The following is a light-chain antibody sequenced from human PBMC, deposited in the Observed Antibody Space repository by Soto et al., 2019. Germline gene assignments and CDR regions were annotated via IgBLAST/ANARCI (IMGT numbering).Light chain of an antibody. CDR3: QQYGSSPVT. Sequence: EIVLTQSPVTLSLSPGERATLSCRASQDINNYLAWYQQKPGQAPRLLIYGASSRATGIPDRFSGSGSGTDFTLTISRLEPEDFAVYYCQQYGSSPVTFGQGTKLEIK. V-gene: IGKV3-20*01. J-gene: IGKJ2*01. CDR2: GAS. CDR1: QDINNY.